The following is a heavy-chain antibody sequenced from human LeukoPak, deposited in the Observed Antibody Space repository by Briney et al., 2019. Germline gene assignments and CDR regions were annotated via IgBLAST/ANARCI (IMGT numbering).Heavy chain of an antibody. V-gene: IGHV1-69*05. D-gene: IGHD2-2*01. Sequence: SVKVPCKASGGTFSSYAISWVRQAPGQGLEWMGGIIPIFGTANYAQKFQGRVTITTDESTSTAYMELSSLRSEDTAVYYCARGAVVGHNYFDYWGQGTLVTVSS. CDR1: GGTFSSYA. J-gene: IGHJ4*02. CDR3: ARGAVVGHNYFDY. CDR2: IIPIFGTA.